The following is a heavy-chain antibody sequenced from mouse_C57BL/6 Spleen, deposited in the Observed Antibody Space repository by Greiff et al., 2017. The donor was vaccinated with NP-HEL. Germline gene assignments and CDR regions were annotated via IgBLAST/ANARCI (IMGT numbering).Heavy chain of an antibody. Sequence: QVQLQQPGAELVRPGSSVKLSCKASGYTFTSYWMHWVKQRPIQGLEWIGNIDPSDSETHYNQKFKDKATLTVDKSSSTAYMQLSSLTSEDSAVYYCARSDYYAYYFDYWGQGTTLTVSS. CDR2: IDPSDSET. CDR3: ARSDYYAYYFDY. V-gene: IGHV1-52*01. CDR1: GYTFTSYW. D-gene: IGHD1-1*01. J-gene: IGHJ2*01.